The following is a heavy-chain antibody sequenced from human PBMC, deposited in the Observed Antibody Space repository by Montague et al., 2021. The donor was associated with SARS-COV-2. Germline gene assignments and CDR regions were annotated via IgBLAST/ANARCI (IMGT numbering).Heavy chain of an antibody. J-gene: IGHJ6*02. V-gene: IGHV6-1*01. CDR3: ARVAVAPCPEAYCGMDV. D-gene: IGHD4-23*01. Sequence: CAISGDSVSIHSGDWVWMRQSPSRGLERLGRTYYRSQWYNDYAVSPKTRITITPDTSKNLFSLQFRSVTPDDTAVYYCARVAVAPCPEAYCGMDVWGQGTTVTVSS. CDR1: GDSVSIHSGD. CDR2: TYYRSQWYN.